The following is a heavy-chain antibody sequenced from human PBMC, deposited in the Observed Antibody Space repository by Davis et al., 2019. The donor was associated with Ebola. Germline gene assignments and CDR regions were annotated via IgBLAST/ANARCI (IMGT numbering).Heavy chain of an antibody. Sequence: PGGSLRLSCPASGFTFSSYAMHWVRQAPGKGLEWVVNIKQDGSEKYYVDSVKGRFTISRDNAKNSLYLQMNSLRAEDTAVYYCARDQEIYDSSDYWGQGTLVTVSS. CDR2: IKQDGSEK. CDR1: GFTFSSYA. D-gene: IGHD3-22*01. CDR3: ARDQEIYDSSDY. J-gene: IGHJ4*02. V-gene: IGHV3-7*01.